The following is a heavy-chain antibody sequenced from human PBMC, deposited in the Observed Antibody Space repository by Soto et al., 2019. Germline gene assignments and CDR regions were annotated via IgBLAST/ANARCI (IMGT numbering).Heavy chain of an antibody. CDR2: ISGSGGST. Sequence: PGGSLRLSCAASGFTFSSYALSWVRQAPGKGLEWVSAISGSGGSTYYADSVKGRFTISRDNSKNTLYLQMNSLRAEDTAVYYSAKYPNIVVVVAANSYSYGMDVWGQGTTVTVSS. CDR1: GFTFSSYA. J-gene: IGHJ6*02. D-gene: IGHD2-15*01. V-gene: IGHV3-23*01. CDR3: AKYPNIVVVVAANSYSYGMDV.